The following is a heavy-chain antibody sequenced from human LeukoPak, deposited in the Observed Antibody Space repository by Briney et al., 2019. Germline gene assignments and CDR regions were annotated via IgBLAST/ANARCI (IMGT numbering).Heavy chain of an antibody. CDR2: ITASGTAM. CDR1: GFTFSSYS. D-gene: IGHD5-12*01. Sequence: GGSLRLSCAASGFTFSSYSMNWVRQAPGKGLEWVSHITASGTAMFYADSVKGRFTISRDNAKNSPYLQMNSLRAEDTALYYCARVSRGYSGYEIDPWGQGTLVTVSS. J-gene: IGHJ5*02. V-gene: IGHV3-48*04. CDR3: ARVSRGYSGYEIDP.